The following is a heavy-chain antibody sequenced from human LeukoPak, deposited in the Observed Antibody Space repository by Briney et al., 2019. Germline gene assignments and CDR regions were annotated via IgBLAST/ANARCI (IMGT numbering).Heavy chain of an antibody. V-gene: IGHV4-59*01. J-gene: IGHJ3*02. Sequence: SETLSPTCTVSGGSISSYYWSWIRQPPGKGLEWIGYIYYSGSTNYNPPLKSRVTISVDTSKNQFSLKLSSVTAADTAVYYCARDRWEDDFDIWGQGTMVTVSS. CDR1: GGSISSYY. D-gene: IGHD1-26*01. CDR2: IYYSGST. CDR3: ARDRWEDDFDI.